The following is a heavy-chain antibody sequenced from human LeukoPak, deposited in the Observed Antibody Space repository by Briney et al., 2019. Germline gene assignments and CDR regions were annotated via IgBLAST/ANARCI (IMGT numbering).Heavy chain of an antibody. CDR1: GFTFSRYW. D-gene: IGHD4-11*01. J-gene: IGHJ4*02. CDR2: INTDGSST. Sequence: GGSLRLSCAASGFTFSRYWMHWVRQAPGKGLVWVSCINTDGSSTNYADSVKGRFTISRDNAKNTLYLQMNSLRAEDTAVYYCARGYSSYYYSDSWGQGTLVTVSS. V-gene: IGHV3-74*01. CDR3: ARGYSSYYYSDS.